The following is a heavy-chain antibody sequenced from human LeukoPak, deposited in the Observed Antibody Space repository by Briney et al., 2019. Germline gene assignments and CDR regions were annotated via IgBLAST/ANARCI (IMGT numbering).Heavy chain of an antibody. V-gene: IGHV1-69*04. CDR1: GYTFTSYD. J-gene: IGHJ3*02. Sequence: SVKVSCKASGYTFTSYDINWVRQAPGQGLEWMGRIIPILGIANYAQKFQGRVTITADKSTSTAYMELSSLRSEDTAVYYCARDVFGVVITSDAFDIWGQGTMVTVSS. D-gene: IGHD3-3*01. CDR3: ARDVFGVVITSDAFDI. CDR2: IIPILGIA.